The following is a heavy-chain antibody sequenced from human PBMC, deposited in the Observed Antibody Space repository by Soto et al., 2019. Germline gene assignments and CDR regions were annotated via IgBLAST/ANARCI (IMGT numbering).Heavy chain of an antibody. CDR1: GFTFRSYA. D-gene: IGHD6-13*01. CDR2: ISYDGANK. J-gene: IGHJ4*01. Sequence: QVQLVESGGGVVQPGRSLRLSCAASGFTFRSYAIHWVRQAPGKGLEWVATISYDGANKNYADSVKGRFAISRDNSKKTVYLQMDSLRPEDTAVYYCAKLGIAVAGAAAEDFDYWGHGTPLTVSS. CDR3: AKLGIAVAGAAAEDFDY. V-gene: IGHV3-30*09.